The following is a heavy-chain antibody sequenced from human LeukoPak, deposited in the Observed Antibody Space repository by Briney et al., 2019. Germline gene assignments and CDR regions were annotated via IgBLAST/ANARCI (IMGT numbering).Heavy chain of an antibody. CDR1: GFAFGSEA. D-gene: IGHD3-3*01. V-gene: IGHV3-23*01. J-gene: IGHJ4*02. CDR2: ISPGGGTT. Sequence: SGGSLRLSCAVSGFAFGSEAMSWVRQSPARGLEWVASISPGGGTTYYADYVKGRFTISRDNSKNSLFVQMNSLRAEDTAVYYCARAGYYLSPYFFDYWGQGTLVTVSS. CDR3: ARAGYYLSPYFFDY.